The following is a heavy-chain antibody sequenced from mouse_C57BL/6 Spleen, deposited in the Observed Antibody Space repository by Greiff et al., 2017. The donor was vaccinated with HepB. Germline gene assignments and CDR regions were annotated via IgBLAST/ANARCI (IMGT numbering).Heavy chain of an antibody. CDR1: GYTFTSYW. CDR3: ARLITTVVAPYYYAMDY. V-gene: IGHV1-55*01. Sequence: QVQLQQPGAELVMPGASVKMSCKASGYTFTSYWITWVKQRPGQGLEWIGDIYPGSGSTNYNEKFKSKATLTVDTSSSTAYMQLSSLTSEDSAVYYCARLITTVVAPYYYAMDYWGQGTSVTVSS. J-gene: IGHJ4*01. D-gene: IGHD1-1*01. CDR2: IYPGSGST.